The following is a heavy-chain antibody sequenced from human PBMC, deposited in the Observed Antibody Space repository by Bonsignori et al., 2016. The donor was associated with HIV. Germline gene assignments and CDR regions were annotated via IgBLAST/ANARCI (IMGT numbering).Heavy chain of an antibody. CDR3: ARQYYYDSSGYLNDY. J-gene: IGHJ4*02. CDR2: IYHSGST. CDR1: GYSISSGYY. Sequence: SETLSLTCAVSGYSISSGYYWGWIRQPPGKGLEWIGSIYHSGSTYYNPSLKSRVTISVDTSKNQFSLKLSSVTAADTAVYYCARQYYYDSSGYLNDYWGQGTLVTVSS. V-gene: IGHV4-38-2*01. D-gene: IGHD3-22*01.